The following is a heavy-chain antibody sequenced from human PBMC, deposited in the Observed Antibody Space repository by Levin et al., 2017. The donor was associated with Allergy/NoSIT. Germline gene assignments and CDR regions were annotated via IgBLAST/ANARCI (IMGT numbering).Heavy chain of an antibody. Sequence: PGESLKISCAASGFTFSSYGMHWVRQAPGKGLEWVAVIWYDGSNKYYADSVKGRFTISRDNSKNTLYLQMNSLRAEDTAVYYCARWRDYYYMDVWGKGTTVTVSS. J-gene: IGHJ6*03. V-gene: IGHV3-33*01. CDR2: IWYDGSNK. CDR3: ARWRDYYYMDV. D-gene: IGHD3-3*01. CDR1: GFTFSSYG.